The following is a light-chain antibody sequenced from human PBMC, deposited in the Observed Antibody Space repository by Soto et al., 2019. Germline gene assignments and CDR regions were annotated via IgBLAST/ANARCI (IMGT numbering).Light chain of an antibody. V-gene: IGKV1-39*01. CDR3: QQSHGIPYT. CDR2: AAS. CDR1: QTISTY. Sequence: DIQMTQSPSSLSASVGDRVTITCRASQTISTYLNWYQQNPGKAPKLLIYAASTLQSGVPSRFSGSGSGTDFTLTISSLQPEHFATYYCQQSHGIPYTFGQGTKLEIK. J-gene: IGKJ2*01.